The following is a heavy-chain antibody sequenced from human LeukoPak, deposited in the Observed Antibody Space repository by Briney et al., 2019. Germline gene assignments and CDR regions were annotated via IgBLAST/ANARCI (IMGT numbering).Heavy chain of an antibody. CDR1: GVSFSGYY. V-gene: IGHV4-34*01. CDR2: INHSGST. Sequence: PSETLSLTCAVYGVSFSGYYWSWIRQPPGKGLEWIGEINHSGSTNYNPSLKSRVTISVDTSKNQFSLKLSSVTAADTAVYYCARHRWELLTFDAFDIWGQGTMVTVSS. J-gene: IGHJ3*02. CDR3: ARHRWELLTFDAFDI. D-gene: IGHD1-26*01.